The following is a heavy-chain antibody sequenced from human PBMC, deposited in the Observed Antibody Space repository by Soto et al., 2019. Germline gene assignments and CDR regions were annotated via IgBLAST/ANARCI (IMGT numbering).Heavy chain of an antibody. J-gene: IGHJ4*02. D-gene: IGHD3-22*01. CDR2: IIPIFGTA. V-gene: IGHV1-69*13. Sequence: SVKVSCKASGGTFSSYAISWVRQAPGQGLEWMGGIIPIFGTANYAQKFQGRVTITADESTSTAYMELSSLRSEDTAVYYCARSPYYYDSSGYSNYWGQGTLVTVPS. CDR3: ARSPYYYDSSGYSNY. CDR1: GGTFSSYA.